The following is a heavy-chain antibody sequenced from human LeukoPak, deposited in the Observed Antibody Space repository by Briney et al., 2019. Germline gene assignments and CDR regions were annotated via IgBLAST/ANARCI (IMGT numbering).Heavy chain of an antibody. J-gene: IGHJ4*02. CDR1: GGSISSSSYY. CDR3: ARHFMPYHYYGSGRSDYYFDY. Sequence: SETLSLTCTVSGGSISSSSYYWGWIRQPPGKGLEWIGSIYYSGSTYYNPSLKSRVTISVDTSKNQFSLKLSSVTAADTAVYYCARHFMPYHYYGSGRSDYYFDYWGQGTLVTVSS. V-gene: IGHV4-39*01. CDR2: IYYSGST. D-gene: IGHD3-10*01.